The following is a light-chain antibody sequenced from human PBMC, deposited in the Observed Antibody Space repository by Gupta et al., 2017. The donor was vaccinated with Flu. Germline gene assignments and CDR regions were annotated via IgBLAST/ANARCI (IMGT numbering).Light chain of an antibody. CDR3: SSYAGNTYV. CDR1: SSDVGGYNY. CDR2: EVS. Sequence: QSALTQPPSASGSPGQSVTISCTGTSSDVGGYNYVSWYQQHPGKVPKVMIYEVSKRPSGVPDRFSGSKSGNTPSLTVSGLQAEDEADYYCSSYAGNTYVFGTGTKVTVL. J-gene: IGLJ1*01. V-gene: IGLV2-8*01.